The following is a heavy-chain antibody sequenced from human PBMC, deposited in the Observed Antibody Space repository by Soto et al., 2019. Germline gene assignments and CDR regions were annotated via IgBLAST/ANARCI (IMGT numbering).Heavy chain of an antibody. J-gene: IGHJ4*02. V-gene: IGHV4-34*01. D-gene: IGHD5-12*01. CDR2: IKDGGST. CDR3: ARGQEGIVATH. CDR1: GGSLSGYY. Sequence: QVQLQQWGAGLLKPSETLSLTCAVNGGSLSGYYWSWIRQPPGKGLEWIGEIKDGGSTNYSPSLRGRVTISADTSKNQFFLRLNSVTAADTAVYFCARGQEGIVATHWAQGTLVTVSS.